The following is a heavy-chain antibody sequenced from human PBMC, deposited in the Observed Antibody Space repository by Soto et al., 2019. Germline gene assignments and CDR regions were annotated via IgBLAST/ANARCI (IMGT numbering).Heavy chain of an antibody. CDR1: GGSISSYY. CDR3: ARGVVVPAELGDYYYYMDV. J-gene: IGHJ6*03. D-gene: IGHD2-2*01. CDR2: IYYSGST. V-gene: IGHV4-59*01. Sequence: PSETLSLTCTVSGGSISSYYWSWIRQPPGKGLEWIGYIYYSGSTNYNPSLKSRVTISVDTSKYQFSLKLSSVTAADTAVYYCARGVVVPAELGDYYYYMDVWGKGTTVTVSS.